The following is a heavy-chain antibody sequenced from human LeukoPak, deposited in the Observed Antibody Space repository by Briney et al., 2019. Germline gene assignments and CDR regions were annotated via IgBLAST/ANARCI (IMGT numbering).Heavy chain of an antibody. V-gene: IGHV1-69*04. Sequence: SVKVSCKASGGTFSSYAISWVRQAPGQGLEWVGRIIPILGIANYAQKFQGRVTITADKSTSTAYMELSSLRSEDTAVYYCARESREQLWLPFDYWGQGTLVTVSS. CDR2: IIPILGIA. CDR3: ARESREQLWLPFDY. CDR1: GGTFSSYA. D-gene: IGHD5-18*01. J-gene: IGHJ4*02.